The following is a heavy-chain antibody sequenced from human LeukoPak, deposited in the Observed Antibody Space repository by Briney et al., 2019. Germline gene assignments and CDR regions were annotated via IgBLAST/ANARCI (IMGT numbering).Heavy chain of an antibody. CDR2: IRYDGSHK. D-gene: IGHD4-17*01. CDR1: GFTFNSYG. Sequence: GGSLRLSCAASGFTFNSYGMHWVRQAPGKGLEWVAFIRYDGSHKYYADSVKGRFTISRDNSKNTLYLQMNSLRAEDTAVYYCAKEGSYGAAPYAFDIWGQGTMVTVSS. CDR3: AKEGSYGAAPYAFDI. V-gene: IGHV3-30*02. J-gene: IGHJ3*02.